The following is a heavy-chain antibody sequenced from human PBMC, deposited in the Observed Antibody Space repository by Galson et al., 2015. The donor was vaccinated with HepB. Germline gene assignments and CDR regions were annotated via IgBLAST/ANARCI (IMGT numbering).Heavy chain of an antibody. Sequence: SLRLSCAASGFTSRNYAMSWVRQAPGKGLAWVSALTPSGDNTYYADSVKGRFTISTDNSKNTLFWQKTGLTADDTAIYDCARVQPEYTRGWYRKALYYFDSWGQGTLVAVSS. J-gene: IGHJ4*02. CDR3: ARVQPEYTRGWYRKALYYFDS. D-gene: IGHD6-19*01. V-gene: IGHV3-23*01. CDR2: LTPSGDNT. CDR1: GFTSRNYA.